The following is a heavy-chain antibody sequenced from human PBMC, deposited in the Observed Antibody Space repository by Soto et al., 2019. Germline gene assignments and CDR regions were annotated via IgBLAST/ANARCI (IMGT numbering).Heavy chain of an antibody. V-gene: IGHV1-24*01. CDR1: GYTLTELS. CDR2: FDPEDGET. D-gene: IGHD2-21*01. Sequence: ASVKVSCKVSGYTLTELSMHCVRQAPGKGLEWMGGFDPEDGETIYAQKFQGRVTMTEDTSTDTAYMELSSLRSEDTAVYYCATALVACPGCNPRAHAFDIWGQGTMVTVSS. CDR3: ATALVACPGCNPRAHAFDI. J-gene: IGHJ3*02.